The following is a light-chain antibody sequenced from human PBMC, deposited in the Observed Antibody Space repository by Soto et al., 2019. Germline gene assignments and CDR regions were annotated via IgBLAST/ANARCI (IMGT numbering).Light chain of an antibody. CDR3: QQYGRSPMFT. J-gene: IGKJ2*01. V-gene: IGKV3-20*01. Sequence: EIVLTQSPGTLSLSPGERATLSCRASQSVSSNYLAWYQQKPGQAPRLLIYGASRGAADIPDRFSCSGSGTDFTLNISRLEPEDFAVYFCQQYGRSPMFTFGQGTKLEIK. CDR2: GAS. CDR1: QSVSSNY.